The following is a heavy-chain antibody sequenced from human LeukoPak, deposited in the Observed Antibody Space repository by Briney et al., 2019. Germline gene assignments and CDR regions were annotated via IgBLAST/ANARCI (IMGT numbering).Heavy chain of an antibody. CDR1: GFTFSGSA. V-gene: IGHV3-73*01. CDR3: TWADIVVVPAAMNSYYYYMDV. Sequence: GGSLRLSCAASGFTFSGSAMHWVRQASGKGLEWVGRIRSKANSYATAYAASVKGRFTISRDDSKNTAYLQMNSLKTEDTAVYYCTWADIVVVPAAMNSYYYYMDVWGKGTTVTVSS. D-gene: IGHD2-2*01. CDR2: IRSKANSYAT. J-gene: IGHJ6*03.